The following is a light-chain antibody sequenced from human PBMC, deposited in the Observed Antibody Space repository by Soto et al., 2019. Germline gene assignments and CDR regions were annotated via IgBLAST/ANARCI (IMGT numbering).Light chain of an antibody. J-gene: IGKJ4*02. Sequence: EIVMTQSPATLSLSPGERATLSCRASQSISSNLAWYQQNPGQAPRLLMYDASTRATGFPARFSGSGSGTEFTLNISSLQSEDFAVYYWQQYNNWPLTFGGGTKVEI. V-gene: IGKV3-15*01. CDR3: QQYNNWPLT. CDR1: QSISSN. CDR2: DAS.